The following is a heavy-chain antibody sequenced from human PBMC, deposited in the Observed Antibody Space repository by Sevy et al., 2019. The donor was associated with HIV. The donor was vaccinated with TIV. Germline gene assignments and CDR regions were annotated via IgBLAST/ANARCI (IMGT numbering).Heavy chain of an antibody. CDR2: TSYDGSNK. D-gene: IGHD1-26*01. CDR3: AKPRRGGSYWTFDS. Sequence: GGSLRLSCAASGFTFSSYGTHWVRQAPGKGLDWVAVTSYDGSNKYYADSVKGRFTISRDNSKNTVYLQMNSLRDEDTAVYYCAKPRRGGSYWTFDSWGQGTLVTVSS. CDR1: GFTFSSYG. V-gene: IGHV3-30*18. J-gene: IGHJ4*02.